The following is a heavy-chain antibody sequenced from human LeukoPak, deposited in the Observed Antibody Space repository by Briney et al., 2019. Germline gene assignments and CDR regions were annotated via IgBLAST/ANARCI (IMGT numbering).Heavy chain of an antibody. CDR1: GYTFTGYY. V-gene: IGHV1-2*06. Sequence: ASVKVSCKASGYTFTGYYMHWVRQAPGQGLEWMGRINPNSGGTNYEQKFQGRVTMTRDTSISTAYMELSRLRSDDTAVYYCARERCDSSGYYYAYYYYGMDVWGQGTTVTVSS. CDR2: INPNSGGT. J-gene: IGHJ6*02. CDR3: ARERCDSSGYYYAYYYYGMDV. D-gene: IGHD3-22*01.